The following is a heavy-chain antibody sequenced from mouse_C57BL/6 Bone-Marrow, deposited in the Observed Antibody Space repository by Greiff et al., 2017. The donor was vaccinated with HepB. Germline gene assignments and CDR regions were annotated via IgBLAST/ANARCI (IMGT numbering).Heavy chain of an antibody. J-gene: IGHJ1*03. CDR1: GYTFTSYW. V-gene: IGHV1-53*01. Sequence: QVQLQQPGTELVKPGASVQLSCKASGYTFTSYWMHWVKQRPGQGLEWIGNINPSNGGTNYNETFKSKASLTVDKSSSTAYMQLSSLTSEDSAVYYCARSYYSNHWYFDVWGTGTTVTVSS. CDR2: INPSNGGT. CDR3: ARSYYSNHWYFDV. D-gene: IGHD2-5*01.